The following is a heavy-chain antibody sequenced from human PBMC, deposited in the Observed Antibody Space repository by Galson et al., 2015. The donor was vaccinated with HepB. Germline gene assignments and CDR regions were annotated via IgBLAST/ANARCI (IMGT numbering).Heavy chain of an antibody. J-gene: IGHJ4*02. CDR1: GFTFNNYA. Sequence: SLRLSCAASGFTFNNYAMSWVRQAPGKGLECVSGISGSGHRTYYADSVKGRFTISRDNSKNTLSLQMNSLRVEDTAVYYCAKDPLYYYDSGDAPYYFDYWGQGTLVTVSS. CDR3: AKDPLYYYDSGDAPYYFDY. V-gene: IGHV3-23*01. CDR2: ISGSGHRT. D-gene: IGHD3-22*01.